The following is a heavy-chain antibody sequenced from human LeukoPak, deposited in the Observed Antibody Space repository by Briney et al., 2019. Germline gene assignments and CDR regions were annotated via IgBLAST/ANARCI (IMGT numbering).Heavy chain of an antibody. D-gene: IGHD3-16*01. V-gene: IGHV3-30*02. J-gene: IGHJ4*02. Sequence: GGSLRLSCAASGFIFSTYGMYWVRQAPGKGLEWVAFIRHDGSIKNYADSVKGRSTISRDNSKNTLYLQMNSLRAEDTAVYYCAKDSLADIDYWGQGTLITVPS. CDR1: GFIFSTYG. CDR2: IRHDGSIK. CDR3: AKDSLADIDY.